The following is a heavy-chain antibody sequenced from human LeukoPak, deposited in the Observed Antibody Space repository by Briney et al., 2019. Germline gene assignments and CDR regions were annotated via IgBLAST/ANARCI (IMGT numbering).Heavy chain of an antibody. Sequence: SETLSLTCTVSGGSISSYYWSWIRQPPGKGLEWIGYIYYSGSTNYNPSLKSRVTISVDTSKNQFSLKLSSVPAADTAVYYCARGGSIAAPFDYWGQGTLVTVSS. CDR2: IYYSGST. CDR1: GGSISSYY. CDR3: ARGGSIAAPFDY. J-gene: IGHJ4*02. D-gene: IGHD6-6*01. V-gene: IGHV4-59*01.